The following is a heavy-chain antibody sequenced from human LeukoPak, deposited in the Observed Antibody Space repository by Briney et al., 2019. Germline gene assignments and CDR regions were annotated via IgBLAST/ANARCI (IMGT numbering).Heavy chain of an antibody. CDR2: IYYSGST. J-gene: IGHJ4*02. CDR1: GGSISSYY. CDR3: AGGKGGSGSLLSYFDY. D-gene: IGHD3-10*01. Sequence: SETLSLTCTVSGGSISSYYWSWIRQPPGKGLEWIGYIYYSGSTKYNPSLKSRVTISVDTSKNQFSLKMNSVTAADTAVYYCAGGKGGSGSLLSYFDYWGQGILVTVSS. V-gene: IGHV4-59*01.